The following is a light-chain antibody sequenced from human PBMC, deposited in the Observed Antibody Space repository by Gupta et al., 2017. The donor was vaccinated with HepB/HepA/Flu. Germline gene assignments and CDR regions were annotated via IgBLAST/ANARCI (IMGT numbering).Light chain of an antibody. CDR2: LGA. CDR3: SQALQTPFT. CDR1: QRRLHSNGYNY. V-gene: IGKV2-28*01. Sequence: DIVMTQSPLFLPVTPGEPASISCRASQRRLHSNGYNYLDWYLQEPGQTPQLLIYLGANRASGVPDRFSGSGSCGDFTPKISRGVADDVMVSYCSQALQTPFTFGPGTKVDIK. J-gene: IGKJ3*01.